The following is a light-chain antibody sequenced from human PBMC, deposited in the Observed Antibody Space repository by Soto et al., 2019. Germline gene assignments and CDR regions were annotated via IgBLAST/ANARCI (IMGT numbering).Light chain of an antibody. CDR3: CSYAGSSTSPYV. Sequence: QSALTQPASVSGSPGQSITISCTGTSSDVGSYNLVSWYQQHPGKAPKLMIYEDSKRPSGVSNRFSGSKSGNTASPTISGLQAEDEADYYCCSYAGSSTSPYVFGTGTKVTVL. CDR2: EDS. V-gene: IGLV2-23*01. CDR1: SSDVGSYNL. J-gene: IGLJ1*01.